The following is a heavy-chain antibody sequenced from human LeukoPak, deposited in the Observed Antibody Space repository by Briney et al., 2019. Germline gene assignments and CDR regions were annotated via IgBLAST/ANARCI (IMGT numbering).Heavy chain of an antibody. J-gene: IGHJ6*03. D-gene: IGHD3-3*01. V-gene: IGHV3-30*02. CDR3: AKDQAWGDYDFWSGYPTYYYYYYMDV. CDR1: GFTFSSYG. CDR2: IRNDGSNK. Sequence: GGSLRLSSAASGFTFSSYGMHCVRPAPGNGLEWGAYIRNDGSNKYYTDSMKGRFNISRDNSKNTLYLLMNSLRAEDAAVYFCAKDQAWGDYDFWSGYPTYYYYYYMDVWGKGTTVTVSS.